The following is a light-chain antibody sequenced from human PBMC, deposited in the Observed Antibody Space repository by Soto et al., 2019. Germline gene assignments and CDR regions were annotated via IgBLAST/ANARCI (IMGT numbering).Light chain of an antibody. CDR1: QSVSSN. CDR3: QQYGSSPIT. J-gene: IGKJ5*01. Sequence: EIVMTQSPATLSVSPGERATLSCRASQSVSSNLAWYQQKPGQAPRLLIYGASTRATGIPARFSGSGSGTEFTLTISSLQSEDFAVYYCQQYGSSPITFGQGTRLDIK. CDR2: GAS. V-gene: IGKV3-15*01.